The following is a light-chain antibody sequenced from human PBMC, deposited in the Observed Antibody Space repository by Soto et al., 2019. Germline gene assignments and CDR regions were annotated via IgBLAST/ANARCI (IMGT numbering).Light chain of an antibody. CDR1: QSVTSNY. J-gene: IGKJ1*01. CDR3: QQYGSPPT. CDR2: GAS. V-gene: IGKV3-20*01. Sequence: EIGLTQSPGTLSLSPGERATLSCRASQSVTSNYLAWYQQKPGQAPSLLISGASSRATGIPYRFSGSGSGTDFTLTISRLDPEDFAVYYCQQYGSPPTFGQGTKVEI.